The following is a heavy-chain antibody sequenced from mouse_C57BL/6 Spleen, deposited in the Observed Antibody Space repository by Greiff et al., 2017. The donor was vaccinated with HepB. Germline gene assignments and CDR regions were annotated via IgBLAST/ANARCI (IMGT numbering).Heavy chain of an antibody. V-gene: IGHV1-53*01. Sequence: QVQLQQPGTELVKPGASVKLSCKASGYTFTSYWMHWVKQRPGQGLEWIGNINPSNGGTNYNEKFKSKATLTVDKSSSTAYMQLSSLTAEDSAVYYCARWGAYYGNYVVGDGGQGTTRTVSS. CDR3: ARWGAYYGNYVVGD. D-gene: IGHD2-10*01. CDR2: INPSNGGT. J-gene: IGHJ2*01. CDR1: GYTFTSYW.